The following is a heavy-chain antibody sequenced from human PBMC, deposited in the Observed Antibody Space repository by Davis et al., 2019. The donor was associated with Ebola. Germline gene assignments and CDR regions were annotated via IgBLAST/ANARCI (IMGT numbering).Heavy chain of an antibody. CDR3: AKEGDIVVVPAAIPLWDYYYGMDV. J-gene: IGHJ6*02. Sequence: GGSLRLSCAASGFTFSSYAMSWVRQAPGKGLEWVSAISGSDVSTYYADSVKGRFTISRDNSKNTLYLQMNSLRAEDTAVYYCAKEGDIVVVPAAIPLWDYYYGMDVWGQGTTVTVSS. D-gene: IGHD2-2*01. CDR2: ISGSDVST. V-gene: IGHV3-23*01. CDR1: GFTFSSYA.